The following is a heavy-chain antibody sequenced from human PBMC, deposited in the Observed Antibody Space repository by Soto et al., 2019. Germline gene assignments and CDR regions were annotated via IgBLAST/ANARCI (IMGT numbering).Heavy chain of an antibody. D-gene: IGHD2-15*01. Sequence: QVQLQESGPGLVKPSETLSLTCTVSGGSISTYFWSWIRQPPGKGLEWIGYIYYSGSTNYNPSLMSRLTISVDTPKNPFSLRRSSVTDADAAVYYCARQTVLAATWGGYVFDVWGQGTMVTVSS. CDR1: GGSISTYF. V-gene: IGHV4-59*08. CDR2: IYYSGST. J-gene: IGHJ3*01. CDR3: ARQTVLAATWGGYVFDV.